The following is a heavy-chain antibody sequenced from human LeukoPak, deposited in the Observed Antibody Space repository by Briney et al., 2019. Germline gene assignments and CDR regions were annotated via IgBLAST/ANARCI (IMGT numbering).Heavy chain of an antibody. CDR2: IYYSGST. CDR3: ARHVAVCGDDCYWGFDS. CDR1: GASFTSDFYY. J-gene: IGHJ4*02. Sequence: PSETLSLTCTVSGASFTSDFYYWGWIRHPPGKGLEWIGGIYYSGSTYYSPSLKSRVTISLDTSKNQFYLMLSSVTAADTAVYFCARHVAVCGDDCYWGFDSWGQGTLVTVSS. V-gene: IGHV4-39*01. D-gene: IGHD2-21*02.